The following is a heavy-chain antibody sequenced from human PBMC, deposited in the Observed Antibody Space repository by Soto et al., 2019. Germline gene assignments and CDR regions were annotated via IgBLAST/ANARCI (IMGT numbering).Heavy chain of an antibody. V-gene: IGHV4-30-4*02. Sequence: PSDTLSLTFSVSGASVAGGSYYWSWVRQPPGKGLEWIGYIPSRGRPFYNPSLTSRGTISADTSKNQLSLQLTSVTAADTAVYYCARDTYSGYDFGLWGQGTLVTVSS. CDR2: IPSRGRP. CDR1: GASVAGGSYY. J-gene: IGHJ5*02. CDR3: ARDTYSGYDFGL. D-gene: IGHD5-12*01.